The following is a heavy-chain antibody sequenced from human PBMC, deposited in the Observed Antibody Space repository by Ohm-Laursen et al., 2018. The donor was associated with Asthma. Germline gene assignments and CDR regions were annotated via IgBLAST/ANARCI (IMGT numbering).Heavy chain of an antibody. D-gene: IGHD4-23*01. V-gene: IGHV1-8*01. Sequence: ASVKVSCKASGYTFSNYDINWVRQATGQGLEWMGWMNPNSGTTGYAQKFQGRVTMTRNASITTAYMELSSLRSDDTAVYYCARVGKGGNSGIDFWGLGTQVTVTS. CDR3: ARVGKGGNSGIDF. CDR2: MNPNSGTT. J-gene: IGHJ4*02. CDR1: GYTFSNYD.